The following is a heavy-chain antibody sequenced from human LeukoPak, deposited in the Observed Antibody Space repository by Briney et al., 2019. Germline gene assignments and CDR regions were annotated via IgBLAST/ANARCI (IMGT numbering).Heavy chain of an antibody. CDR3: ARDRGNYFDY. J-gene: IGHJ4*02. CDR1: GFTFSNYW. V-gene: IGHV3-74*01. D-gene: IGHD3-10*01. Sequence: GGSLRLSCAASGFTFSNYWMHWVRQAPGKGLVWVPHINSDGSRKTYADSVKGRFTISRDNAKNTLYLQMSSLRAEDTAVYYCARDRGNYFDYWGQGTLVTVSS. CDR2: INSDGSRK.